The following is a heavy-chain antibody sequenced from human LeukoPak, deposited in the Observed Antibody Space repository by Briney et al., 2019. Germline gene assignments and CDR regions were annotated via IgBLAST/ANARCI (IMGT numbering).Heavy chain of an antibody. CDR2: INPNSGGT. J-gene: IGHJ4*02. CDR1: GYTFTCYY. Sequence: ASVKVSCKASGYTFTCYYMHWVRQAPGQGLEWMGRINPNSGGTNYAQKLQGRVTMTRDTSISTAYMGLSRLRSDDTAVYYCAVVDTAMVTFDYWGQGTLVTVSS. V-gene: IGHV1-2*06. D-gene: IGHD5-18*01. CDR3: AVVDTAMVTFDY.